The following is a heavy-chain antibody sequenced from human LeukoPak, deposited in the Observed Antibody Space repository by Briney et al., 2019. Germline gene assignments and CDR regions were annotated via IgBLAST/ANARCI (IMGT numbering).Heavy chain of an antibody. J-gene: IGHJ6*03. CDR3: ARGIVGATLPYYYYYMDV. CDR1: GGSISNFY. D-gene: IGHD1-26*01. CDR2: IYHSGTT. V-gene: IGHV4-59*01. Sequence: PSETLSLTCTVSGGSISNFYWSWFRQPPGKGLEWIGYIYHSGTTNYNPSLRSRVTTSVDTSENQFSLKLSSLTAADTAVYYCARGIVGATLPYYYYYMDVWGKGTTVTVSS.